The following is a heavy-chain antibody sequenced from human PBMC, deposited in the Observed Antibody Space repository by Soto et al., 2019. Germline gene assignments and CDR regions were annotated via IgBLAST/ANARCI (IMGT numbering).Heavy chain of an antibody. Sequence: QVQLVQSGAEVKKPGSSVKVSCKASGGTFSSYAISWVRQAPGQGLEWMGGIIPIFGTANYAQKFQGRVTITANESTSTADMELSSLRSEDTGVYYCAREIDTAMVLPDRGQTLPDYYGMDVWGQGTTVTVSS. J-gene: IGHJ6*02. CDR2: IIPIFGTA. V-gene: IGHV1-69*01. D-gene: IGHD5-18*01. CDR1: GGTFSSYA. CDR3: AREIDTAMVLPDRGQTLPDYYGMDV.